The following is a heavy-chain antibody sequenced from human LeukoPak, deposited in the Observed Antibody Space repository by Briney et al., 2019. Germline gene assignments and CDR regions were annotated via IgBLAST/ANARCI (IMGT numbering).Heavy chain of an antibody. V-gene: IGHV3-15*01. D-gene: IGHD3-3*01. CDR3: TTVSSYDCWSGYDY. Sequence: PGGSLRLSCAASGFTFSNAWMSWVRQAPGKGLEWVGPIKSKTDGGTTDYAAPVKGRFTISRDDSKNTLYLQMNSLKTEDTAVYYCTTVSSYDCWSGYDYWGQGTLVTVSS. CDR1: GFTFSNAW. J-gene: IGHJ4*02. CDR2: IKSKTDGGTT.